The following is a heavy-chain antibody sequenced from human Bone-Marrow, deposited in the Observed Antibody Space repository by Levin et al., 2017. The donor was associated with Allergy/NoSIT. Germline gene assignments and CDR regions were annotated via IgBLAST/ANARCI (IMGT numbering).Heavy chain of an antibody. CDR1: GFSFSSFA. V-gene: IGHV3-23*01. Sequence: GGSLRLSCAASGFSFSSFAMTWIRQAPGKGLEWVAFITSTADTTHYADSVKGRFTISRDNIENTVYLEMNSLRVEDTAIYYCAKMPYYDSGSADYWGQGTLVTVSS. J-gene: IGHJ4*02. D-gene: IGHD3-10*01. CDR3: AKMPYYDSGSADY. CDR2: ITSTADTT.